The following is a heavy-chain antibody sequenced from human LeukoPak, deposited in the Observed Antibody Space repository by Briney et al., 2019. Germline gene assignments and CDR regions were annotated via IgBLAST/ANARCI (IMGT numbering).Heavy chain of an antibody. J-gene: IGHJ5*02. CDR1: GFTFSSYW. Sequence: GGSLRLSCAASGFTFSSYWMSWVRQAPGKGLEWVANIKQDGSEKYYVDSVKGRFTISRDNAKNSLYLQMNSLRAEDTAVYYCARAYSSWYDWFDPWGQGTLVTVSS. V-gene: IGHV3-7*01. D-gene: IGHD6-13*01. CDR3: ARAYSSWYDWFDP. CDR2: IKQDGSEK.